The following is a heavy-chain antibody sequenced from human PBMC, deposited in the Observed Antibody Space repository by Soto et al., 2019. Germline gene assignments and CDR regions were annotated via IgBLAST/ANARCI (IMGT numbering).Heavy chain of an antibody. Sequence: PSETLSLTCTVSGGSISSYYWSWIRQPPGKGLEWIGYIYYSGSTNYNPSLKSRVTISVDTSKNQFSLKLSSVTAADTAVYYCARGRYYYDRSGSDYWGQGSLVTVSS. CDR1: GGSISSYY. CDR3: ARGRYYYDRSGSDY. D-gene: IGHD3-22*01. CDR2: IYYSGST. V-gene: IGHV4-59*01. J-gene: IGHJ4*02.